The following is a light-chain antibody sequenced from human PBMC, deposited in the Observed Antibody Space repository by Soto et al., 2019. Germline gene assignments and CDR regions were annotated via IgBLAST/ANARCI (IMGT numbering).Light chain of an antibody. V-gene: IGLV2-23*01. CDR1: SSDVGSFNL. J-gene: IGLJ2*01. Sequence: QSALTQPASVSGSPGQSITISCTGTSSDVGSFNLVSWYQQHPGKAPKLMIYEDSKRPSGVSNRFSGSKSGNTASLTISGLQAEDEADYYCCSYTGSHVLFGGGTKLTVL. CDR3: CSYTGSHVL. CDR2: EDS.